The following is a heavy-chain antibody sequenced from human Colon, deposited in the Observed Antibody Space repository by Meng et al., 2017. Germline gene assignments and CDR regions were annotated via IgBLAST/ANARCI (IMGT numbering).Heavy chain of an antibody. V-gene: IGHV3-21*01. J-gene: IGHJ4*02. D-gene: IGHD3-22*01. CDR1: GFTFSTYS. CDR3: ATCDSTGYYSIY. CDR2: ISSSSSYI. Sequence: GGSLRLSCAASGFTFSTYSMNWVRHAPGRGLEWVSSISSSSSYIYYADSVKGRFTISRDNAKNSLYLQMNSLRAEDAAVYYCATCDSTGYYSIYWGQGTLVTVSS.